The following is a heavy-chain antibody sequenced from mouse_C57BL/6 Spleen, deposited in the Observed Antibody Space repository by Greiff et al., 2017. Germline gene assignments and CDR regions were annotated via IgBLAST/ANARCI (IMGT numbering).Heavy chain of an antibody. CDR2: IYPSDSET. CDR3: ARRGLRLDY. CDR1: GYTFTSYW. D-gene: IGHD2-4*01. J-gene: IGHJ2*01. V-gene: IGHV1-61*01. Sequence: VQLQQPGAELVRPGSSVKLSCKASGYTFTSYWMDWVKQRPGQGLEWIGNIYPSDSETHYNQQFKDKATLTVDKSSSTAYMQLSSLTSEDSAVYYCARRGLRLDYWGQGTTLTVSS.